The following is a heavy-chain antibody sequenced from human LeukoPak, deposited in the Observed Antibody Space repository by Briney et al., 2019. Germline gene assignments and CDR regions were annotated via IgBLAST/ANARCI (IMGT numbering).Heavy chain of an antibody. V-gene: IGHV3-48*02. CDR3: ARASRSGYDY. D-gene: IGHD3-22*01. Sequence: PGGSLRLSCVASGFPFSSFGMNWVRQTPGKGLEWVSYIGHDSSPIYYADFVKGRFTMSRDNAKNSLYLQMKSLRDEDAAVYYCARASRSGYDYWGQGTLVTVSS. J-gene: IGHJ4*02. CDR1: GFPFSSFG. CDR2: IGHDSSPI.